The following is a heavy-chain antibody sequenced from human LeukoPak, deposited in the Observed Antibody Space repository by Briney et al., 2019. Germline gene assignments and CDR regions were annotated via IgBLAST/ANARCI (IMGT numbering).Heavy chain of an antibody. J-gene: IGHJ4*02. CDR3: ARSGGYSSGWSL. D-gene: IGHD6-13*01. CDR1: GGSISTYY. Sequence: KPSETLSLTCTVSGGSISTYYWNWIRQPPGKGLEWIGYIYYSGSTNYNPSLKSRVTISVDTSKNQFSLKLNSVTAADTAVYYCARSGGYSSGWSLWGQGTLVTVSS. CDR2: IYYSGST. V-gene: IGHV4-59*01.